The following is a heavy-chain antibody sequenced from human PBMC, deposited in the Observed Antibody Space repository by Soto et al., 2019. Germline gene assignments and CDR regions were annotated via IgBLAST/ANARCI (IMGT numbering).Heavy chain of an antibody. Sequence: QVQLVQSGAEVRKPRSSVKVSCKSSGGTFSGHVLSWVRQAPGQGLEWMGGIIPIFGTSNYAQKFQGRVTITADTSTRTAYMELTSLRSEATAVYYCASGLPYFDTGGPWSFDYWGQGSLVTGAS. CDR3: ASGLPYFDTGGPWSFDY. CDR2: IIPIFGTS. J-gene: IGHJ4*02. V-gene: IGHV1-69*06. D-gene: IGHD3-22*01. CDR1: GGTFSGHV.